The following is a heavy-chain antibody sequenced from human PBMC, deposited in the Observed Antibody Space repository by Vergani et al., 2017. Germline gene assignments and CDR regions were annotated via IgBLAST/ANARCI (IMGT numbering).Heavy chain of an antibody. D-gene: IGHD5-12*01. V-gene: IGHV3-15*01. CDR1: GFTFSSYA. Sequence: EVQLLESGGGLVQPGGSLRLSCAASGFTFSSYAMSWVRQAPGKGLEWVGRIKSKTDGGTTDYAAPVKGRFTISRDDSKNTLYLQMNSLRAEDTAVYYCAKDAIVATRYYYYYYGMDVWGQGTTVTVSS. CDR2: IKSKTDGGTT. CDR3: AKDAIVATRYYYYYYGMDV. J-gene: IGHJ6*02.